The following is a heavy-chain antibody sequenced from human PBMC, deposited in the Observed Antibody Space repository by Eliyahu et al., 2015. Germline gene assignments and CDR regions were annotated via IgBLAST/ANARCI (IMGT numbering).Heavy chain of an antibody. CDR2: IRGTGTST. Sequence: SGXAFSTYXMXWVRQAPGXGLEWVSGIRGTGTSTYYADSVKGRFTVSRDNSKNTLSLQLNSLRVEDTAVYYCAKTGDHYYYFDYWGQGALVTVSS. J-gene: IGHJ4*02. V-gene: IGHV3-23*01. CDR3: AKTGDHYYYFDY. CDR1: GXAFSTYX. D-gene: IGHD7-27*01.